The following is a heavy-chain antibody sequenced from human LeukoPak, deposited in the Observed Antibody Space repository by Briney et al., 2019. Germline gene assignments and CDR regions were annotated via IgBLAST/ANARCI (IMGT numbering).Heavy chain of an antibody. V-gene: IGHV4-59*08. D-gene: IGHD3-9*01. CDR2: VYYSGST. Sequence: SETLSLTCTVSGGSISSYYWSWIRQPPGKGLEWIGYVYYSGSTSYNPSLKSRVTISVDTSKNQFSLKLTSVTATNTAVYYCARMTGYPYYFDYWGQGTLVTVSS. CDR3: ARMTGYPYYFDY. J-gene: IGHJ4*02. CDR1: GGSISSYY.